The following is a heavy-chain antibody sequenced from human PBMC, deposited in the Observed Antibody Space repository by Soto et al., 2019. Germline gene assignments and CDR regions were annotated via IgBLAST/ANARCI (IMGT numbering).Heavy chain of an antibody. D-gene: IGHD3-9*01. CDR3: ARDQYFDWLPISPYYYYGMDV. CDR1: GFTFSSYS. Sequence: GGSLRLSCASSGFTFSSYSMNWVRQAPGKGLEWVSYISSSSSTIYYADSVKGRFTISRDNAKNSLYLQMNSLRAEDTAVYYCARDQYFDWLPISPYYYYGMDVWGQGTTVTVSS. J-gene: IGHJ6*02. CDR2: ISSSSSTI. V-gene: IGHV3-48*01.